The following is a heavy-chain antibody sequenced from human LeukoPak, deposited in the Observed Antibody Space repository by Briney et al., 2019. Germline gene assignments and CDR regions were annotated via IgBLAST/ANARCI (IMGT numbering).Heavy chain of an antibody. CDR3: ARGIVLYGMDV. D-gene: IGHD2/OR15-2a*01. J-gene: IGHJ6*04. V-gene: IGHV4-34*01. CDR2: INHSGST. CDR1: GGSFSGYY. Sequence: SETLYLTCTVYGGSFSGYYWSWIRQPPGKGLEWIGEINHSGSTNYNPSLKSRVTISVDTSKNQFSLKLSYVTAADTAVYYCARGIVLYGMDVWGEGTTVTVSS.